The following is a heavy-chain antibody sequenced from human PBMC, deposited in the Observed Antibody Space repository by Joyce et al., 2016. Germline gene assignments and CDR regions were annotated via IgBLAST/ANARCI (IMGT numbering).Heavy chain of an antibody. Sequence: EVQLVESGGGLVQPGGSLRLSCAASGFSFSDFGMHWVRQAPGKGWVCVSRINPTEDTTNYGDSVRGRFTVSRDNAKSTLYLQMDSLTVEDTAVYYCSRGGLEPTDYWGQGTLVTVSS. D-gene: IGHD1-1*01. V-gene: IGHV3-74*01. CDR2: INPTEDTT. CDR3: SRGGLEPTDY. CDR1: GFSFSDFG. J-gene: IGHJ4*02.